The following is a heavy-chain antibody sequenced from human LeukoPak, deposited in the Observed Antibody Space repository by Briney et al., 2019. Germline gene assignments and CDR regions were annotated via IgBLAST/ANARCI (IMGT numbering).Heavy chain of an antibody. CDR2: IKEDGSEN. J-gene: IGHJ4*02. Sequence: GRSLRLSCAASGFTFSRYWMTWVRQAPGKGLEWVANIKEDGSENSYVESVKGRFTISRDNAKNSLYLQLNSLRAEDTAVYFCARQRYSDYWGQGTLVTVSS. V-gene: IGHV3-7*01. CDR1: GFTFSRYW. D-gene: IGHD1-1*01. CDR3: ARQRYSDY.